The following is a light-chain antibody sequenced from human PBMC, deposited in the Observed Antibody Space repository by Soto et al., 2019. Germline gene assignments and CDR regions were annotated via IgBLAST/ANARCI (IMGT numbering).Light chain of an antibody. CDR2: KAT. CDR1: QSIGSW. J-gene: IGKJ2*01. V-gene: IGKV1-5*03. CDR3: QHYHDFQYT. Sequence: DIQMTQSPSTLSASVGDGVTITCRASQSIGSWLAWHQQKPGKAPKLLIYKATNLQSGVPSRFSGSGSGTDFSLTISSLQPVDSATYFCQHYHDFQYTFGPGTKLEI.